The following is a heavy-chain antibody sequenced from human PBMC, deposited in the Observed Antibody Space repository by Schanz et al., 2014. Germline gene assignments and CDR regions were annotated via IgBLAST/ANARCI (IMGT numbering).Heavy chain of an antibody. CDR1: GFAFNNYG. J-gene: IGHJ4*02. CDR3: AKDGRLPYYGTGSDFDY. Sequence: QVQLAESGGGVVQPGRSLRLSCAASGFAFNNYGMHWVRQAPGKGLEWVAGATFDGTKKYYGDSVKGRFTISRDNLKNTVYLQMNSLRAGDTAVYYCAKDGRLPYYGTGSDFDYWGQGTLVAVSS. V-gene: IGHV3-33*05. CDR2: ATFDGTKK. D-gene: IGHD3-22*01.